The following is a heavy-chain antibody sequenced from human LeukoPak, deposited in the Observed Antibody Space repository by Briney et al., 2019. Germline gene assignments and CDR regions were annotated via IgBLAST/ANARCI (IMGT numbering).Heavy chain of an antibody. V-gene: IGHV3-30*01. CDR1: GFTFSSYA. Sequence: GRSLRLSCAASGFTFSSYAMHWVRQAPGKGLEWVAVISYDGSNKYYADSVKGRFTISRDNSKNTLYLQMNSLRAEDTAVCYCARDQRVYRAFDIWGQGTMVTVSS. J-gene: IGHJ3*02. CDR3: ARDQRVYRAFDI. CDR2: ISYDGSNK. D-gene: IGHD6-13*01.